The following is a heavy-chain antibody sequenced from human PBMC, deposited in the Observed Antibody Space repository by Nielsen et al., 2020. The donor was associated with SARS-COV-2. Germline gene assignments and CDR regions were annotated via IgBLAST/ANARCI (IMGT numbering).Heavy chain of an antibody. J-gene: IGHJ6*02. CDR3: ARAPYYDFLSGYYHYGMDV. CDR1: GYTFTSYY. Sequence: ASVQVSCKASGYTFTSYYMHWVRQAPAQGLAWMGIINPSGGSTSYAQKFQGRVTMTRDTSTSTVYMELSSLRSEDTAVYYCARAPYYDFLSGYYHYGMDVWGQGTTVTVSS. D-gene: IGHD3-3*01. V-gene: IGHV1-46*01. CDR2: INPSGGST.